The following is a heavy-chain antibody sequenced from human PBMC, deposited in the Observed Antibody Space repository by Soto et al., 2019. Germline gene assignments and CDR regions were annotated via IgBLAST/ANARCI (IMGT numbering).Heavy chain of an antibody. CDR3: AKDDGLRFLEWLLYPTTTFDY. D-gene: IGHD3-3*01. CDR1: GFTFSSYA. CDR2: ISGSGGST. J-gene: IGHJ4*02. Sequence: PGGSLRLSCAASGFTFSSYAMSWVRQAPGKGLEWVSAISGSGGSTYYADSVKGRFTISRDNSKNTLYLQMNSLRAEDTAVYYCAKDDGLRFLEWLLYPTTTFDYWGQGTLVTVSS. V-gene: IGHV3-23*01.